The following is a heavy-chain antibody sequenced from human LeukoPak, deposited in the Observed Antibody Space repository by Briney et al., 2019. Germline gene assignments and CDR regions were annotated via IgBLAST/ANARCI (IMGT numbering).Heavy chain of an antibody. CDR3: APAMVRGALDGMDV. Sequence: GSLRLSCAASGFTFSSYAMSWVRQAPGKGLEWVSAISGSGGGTYYADSVKGRFTISRDNSKNTLYLQMNSLRAEDTAVYHCAPAMVRGALDGMDVWGQGTTVTVSS. V-gene: IGHV3-23*01. CDR2: ISGSGGGT. CDR1: GFTFSSYA. D-gene: IGHD3-10*01. J-gene: IGHJ6*02.